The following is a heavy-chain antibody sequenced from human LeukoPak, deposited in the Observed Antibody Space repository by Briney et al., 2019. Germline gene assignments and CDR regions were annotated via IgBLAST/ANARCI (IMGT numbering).Heavy chain of an antibody. J-gene: IGHJ4*02. CDR1: GGSIRSYY. CDR2: INHSGST. V-gene: IGHV4-34*01. CDR3: ARWEGGSYYDFDY. Sequence: PSETLSLTCTVSGGSIRSYYWSWIRQPPGKGLEWIGEINHSGSTNYNPSLKSRVTISVDTSKNQFSLKLSSVTAADTAVYYCARWEGGSYYDFDYWGQGTLVTVSS. D-gene: IGHD1-26*01.